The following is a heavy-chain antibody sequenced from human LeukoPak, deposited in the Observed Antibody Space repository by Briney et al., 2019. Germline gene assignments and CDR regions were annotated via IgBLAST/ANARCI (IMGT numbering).Heavy chain of an antibody. CDR1: GFTFSSYA. D-gene: IGHD6-6*01. V-gene: IGHV3-23*01. Sequence: PGGSLRPPCASSGFTFSSYAIAWVRQAPGKGLEWVSTISGSSTTTYYADSVTGRFTISRDNTGNALSLQMNSLRVEDTAVYYCAKLGQLVPENWGQGALVTVSS. J-gene: IGHJ4*02. CDR2: ISGSSTTT. CDR3: AKLGQLVPEN.